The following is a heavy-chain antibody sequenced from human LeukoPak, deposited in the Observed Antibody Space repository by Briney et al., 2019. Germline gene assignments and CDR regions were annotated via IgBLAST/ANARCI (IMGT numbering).Heavy chain of an antibody. CDR2: ISWNNDNR. CDR3: AKDMVGSGGSGSGFDS. Sequence: PGGSLRLSCAASGFTFDDYAMHWVRQAPGEGLEWVSGISWNNDNRGYADSVKGRFTISRDNAKNSLYLQMNSLRAEDTALYYCAKDMVGSGGSGSGFDSWGQGTLVTVSS. CDR1: GFTFDDYA. D-gene: IGHD3-3*01. V-gene: IGHV3-9*01. J-gene: IGHJ4*02.